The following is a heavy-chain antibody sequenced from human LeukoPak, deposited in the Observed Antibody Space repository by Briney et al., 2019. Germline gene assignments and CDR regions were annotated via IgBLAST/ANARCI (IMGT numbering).Heavy chain of an antibody. CDR1: GFTFSRYA. Sequence: GSLRLSCAASGFTFSRYAMSWVRQAPGKGLEWVPAISGSGGSTYYADSMKGRFTISRDNSKNTLYLQMNSLRAEDTAVYYCAKGGPYYYDSSGYYYEAEYFQHWGQGTLVTVSS. V-gene: IGHV3-23*01. J-gene: IGHJ1*01. CDR2: ISGSGGST. D-gene: IGHD3-22*01. CDR3: AKGGPYYYDSSGYYYEAEYFQH.